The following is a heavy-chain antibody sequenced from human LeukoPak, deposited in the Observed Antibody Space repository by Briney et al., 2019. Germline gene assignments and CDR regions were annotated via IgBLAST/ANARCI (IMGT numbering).Heavy chain of an antibody. J-gene: IGHJ4*02. CDR2: IHYSGIT. CDR3: ARDVAAHLGNYFDY. Sequence: PSETLSLTCTVSGDSISSHYWSWIRQPPGKGLEWIGCIHYSGITNYNPSLKSRISISVDTSMNQLSLKLRSVTAADTAVYYCARDVAAHLGNYFDYWGQGTLVTVSS. V-gene: IGHV4-59*11. CDR1: GDSISSHY. D-gene: IGHD6-6*01.